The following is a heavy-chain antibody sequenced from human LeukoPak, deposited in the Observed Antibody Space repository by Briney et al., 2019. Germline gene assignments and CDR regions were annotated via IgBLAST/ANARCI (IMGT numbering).Heavy chain of an antibody. CDR1: GFTFSSYS. D-gene: IGHD3-3*01. Sequence: GGSLRLSCAASGFTFSSYSMNWVRQAPGKGLEWVSYISSSSSTIYYADSVKGRFTISRDNAKNSLYLQMNSLRAEDTAVYYCARGPPNYDFWSGYENWFDPWGQGTLVTVSS. J-gene: IGHJ5*02. V-gene: IGHV3-48*01. CDR3: ARGPPNYDFWSGYENWFDP. CDR2: ISSSSSTI.